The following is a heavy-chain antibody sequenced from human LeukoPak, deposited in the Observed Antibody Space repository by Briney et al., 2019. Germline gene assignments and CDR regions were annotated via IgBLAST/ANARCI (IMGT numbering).Heavy chain of an antibody. Sequence: GGSLRLSCAASGFTFSSYWMHWVRQAPGKGLVWVSRINTDGSSTSYADSVKGRFTISRDNAKNTLYLQMNSLRAEDTAVYYCASKVARYYYDSSGYYWAEEYYMDVWGKGTTVTVSS. CDR3: ASKVARYYYDSSGYYWAEEYYMDV. CDR2: INTDGSST. D-gene: IGHD3-22*01. V-gene: IGHV3-74*01. J-gene: IGHJ6*03. CDR1: GFTFSSYW.